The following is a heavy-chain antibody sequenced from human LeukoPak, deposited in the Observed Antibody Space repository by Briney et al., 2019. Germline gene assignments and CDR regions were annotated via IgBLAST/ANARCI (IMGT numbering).Heavy chain of an antibody. CDR3: TRGVPPYVRGVLPAVYGMDV. J-gene: IGHJ6*02. D-gene: IGHD3-10*02. Sequence: PSETLSLTCTVSGGSISSGDYSWSWVRQPPGKGLEWLGSIYHRGTNNNHPSHESRITMSIDTSKNQFSLKLTSVTAADTAIYFCTRGVPPYVRGVLPAVYGMDVWGQGTTVIVSS. CDR1: GGSISSGDYS. V-gene: IGHV4-30-4*01. CDR2: IYHRGTN.